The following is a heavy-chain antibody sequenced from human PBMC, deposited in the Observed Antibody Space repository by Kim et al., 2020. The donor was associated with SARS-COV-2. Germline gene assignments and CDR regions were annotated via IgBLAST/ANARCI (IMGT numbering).Heavy chain of an antibody. CDR1: GFTFSSYG. CDR3: ARERVVVPAAMGGMDV. J-gene: IGHJ6*02. CDR2: IWYDGSNK. Sequence: GGSLRLSCAASGFTFSSYGMHWVRQAPGKGLEWVAVIWYDGSNKYYADSVKGRFTISRDNSKNTLYLQMNSLRAEDTAVYYCARERVVVPAAMGGMDVWGQGTTVTVSS. D-gene: IGHD2-2*01. V-gene: IGHV3-33*01.